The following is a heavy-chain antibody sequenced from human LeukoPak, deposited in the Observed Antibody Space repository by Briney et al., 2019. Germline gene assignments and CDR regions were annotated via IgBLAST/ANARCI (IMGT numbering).Heavy chain of an antibody. Sequence: VASVKVSCTASGYTFTSYYMHWVRQAPGQGLEWMGIINPSGGSTSYAQKFQGRVTMTRDTSTSTVYMELSSLRSEDTAVYYCARGLVTMVRGVISPDLDYWGQGTLVTVSS. CDR2: INPSGGST. CDR3: ARGLVTMVRGVISPDLDY. V-gene: IGHV1-46*01. J-gene: IGHJ4*02. D-gene: IGHD3-10*01. CDR1: GYTFTSYY.